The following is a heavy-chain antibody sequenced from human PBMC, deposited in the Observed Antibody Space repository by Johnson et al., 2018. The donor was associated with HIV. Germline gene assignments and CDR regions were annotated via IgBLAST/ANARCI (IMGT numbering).Heavy chain of an antibody. V-gene: IGHV3-9*01. CDR1: GFTFDDYA. CDR3: ARRTVTALFDI. Sequence: VQLVESGGGLVQPGMSLRLSCAASGFTFDDYAMHWVRQAPGKGLEWVSGISWNSGSIDYADSVKGRFTISRDNAKNSLYLQMNSLRAEDTAGYYCARRTVTALFDIWGHGTLVTVSS. J-gene: IGHJ3*02. D-gene: IGHD4-17*01. CDR2: ISWNSGSI.